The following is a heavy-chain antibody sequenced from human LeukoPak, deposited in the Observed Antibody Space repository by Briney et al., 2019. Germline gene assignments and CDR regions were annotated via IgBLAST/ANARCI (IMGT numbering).Heavy chain of an antibody. J-gene: IGHJ6*02. V-gene: IGHV4-4*08. CDR1: GGSISSYY. CDR3: ARDVVVVPAAIHYGMDV. CDR2: VYISGST. D-gene: IGHD2-2*01. Sequence: PSETLSLTCTVSGGSISSYYWNWIRQPPGEGLEWIGYVYISGSTNFNPALKSRVTISLDTSKNQFSLNLSSVTAADTAVYYCARDVVVVPAAIHYGMDVWGQGTTVTVSS.